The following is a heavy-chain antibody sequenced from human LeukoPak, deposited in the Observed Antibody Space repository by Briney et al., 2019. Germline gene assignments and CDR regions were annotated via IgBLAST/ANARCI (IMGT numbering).Heavy chain of an antibody. V-gene: IGHV4-59*08. CDR2: IYYSGST. J-gene: IGHJ4*02. Sequence: SETLSLTCTVSGGSISSYYWSWIRQPPGKGLEWIGYIYYSGSTNYNPSLKSRVTVSVDTSKNQFSLKLSSVTAADTAVYYCARLRMTTGTTFDYWGQGTLATVSS. D-gene: IGHD1-1*01. CDR3: ARLRMTTGTTFDY. CDR1: GGSISSYY.